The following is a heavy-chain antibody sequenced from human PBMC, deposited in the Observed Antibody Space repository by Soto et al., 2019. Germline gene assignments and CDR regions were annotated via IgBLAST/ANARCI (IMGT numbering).Heavy chain of an antibody. V-gene: IGHV4-30-4*01. CDR1: GGSISSGDYY. CDR3: ARGWRLRYWYFDL. D-gene: IGHD4-17*01. Sequence: QVQLQESGPGLVKPSQTLSVTCTVSGGSISSGDYYWSWIRQPPGKGLEWIGYIYYSGSTYYNPSLKSRVTISVDTSKNQFSLKLSSVTAADTAVYYCARGWRLRYWYFDLWGRGTLVTVSS. J-gene: IGHJ2*01. CDR2: IYYSGST.